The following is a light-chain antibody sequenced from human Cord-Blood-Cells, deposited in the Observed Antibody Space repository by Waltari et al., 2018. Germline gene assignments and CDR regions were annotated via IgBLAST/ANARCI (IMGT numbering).Light chain of an antibody. CDR3: MQALQTPMYT. J-gene: IGKJ2*01. Sequence: DIVMTHSPLSLPVTPGEPAPIPSRSSPSLLHSNGYNYLDWYLQKPGQSPQLLIYLGSNRGSGVPDRFSGSGSGTDFTLKISRVEAEDVGVYYCMQALQTPMYTFGQGTKLEIK. CDR1: PSLLHSNGYNY. V-gene: IGKV2-28*01. CDR2: LGS.